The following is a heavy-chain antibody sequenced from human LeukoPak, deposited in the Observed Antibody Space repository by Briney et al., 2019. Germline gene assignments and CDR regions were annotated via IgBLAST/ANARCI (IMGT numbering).Heavy chain of an antibody. Sequence: GGSLRLSCAASGFSFSNYAVDWVRQAPGKGLEWVAIISYDGRNTYYAESVKGRFTISRDNSKNTLYLQMNSLRAEDTAVYYCAREGSSSKFLIRGSRNYKYGMDVWGQGTTVTVSS. CDR3: AREGSSSKFLIRGSRNYKYGMDV. J-gene: IGHJ6*02. V-gene: IGHV3-30*04. CDR2: ISYDGRNT. CDR1: GFSFSNYA. D-gene: IGHD2-2*01.